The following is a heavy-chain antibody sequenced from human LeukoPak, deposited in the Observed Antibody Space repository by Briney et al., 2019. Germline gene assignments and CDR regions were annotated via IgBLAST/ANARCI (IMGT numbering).Heavy chain of an antibody. CDR2: IYYSGST. J-gene: IGHJ5*02. D-gene: IGHD3-10*01. CDR1: GGSISSSSYY. V-gene: IGHV4-39*01. CDR3: ARVVIWLGAPVPWFDP. Sequence: SETLSLTCTVSGGSISSSSYYWGWIRQPPGKGLEWIGSIYYSGSTYYNPSLKSRVTISVDTSKNQFSLKLSSVTAADTAVYYCARVVIWLGAPVPWFDPWGQGTLVTVSS.